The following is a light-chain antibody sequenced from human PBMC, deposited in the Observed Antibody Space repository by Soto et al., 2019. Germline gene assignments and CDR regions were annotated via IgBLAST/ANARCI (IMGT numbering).Light chain of an antibody. CDR2: AAS. Sequence: DIQMSQSPSSLSASVGDRGTITCRASQVISSYFAWYQQKPGKAPKLLIYAASTLQSGVPSRFSGSGSGTDFTLTISSLQPDDFATYYCQQYNSYSTFGPATFGQGTKVDIK. V-gene: IGKV1-9*01. CDR3: QQYNSYSTFGPAT. CDR1: QVISSY. J-gene: IGKJ1*01.